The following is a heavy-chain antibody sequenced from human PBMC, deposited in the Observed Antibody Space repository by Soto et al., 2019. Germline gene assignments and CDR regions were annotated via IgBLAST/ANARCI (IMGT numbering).Heavy chain of an antibody. J-gene: IGHJ4*02. Sequence: EVQLVESGGGLVKPGGSLRLSCAASGFTFSTYIMNWVRQAPGKGLEWVSSISSSSTYIYYADSVKGRFTISRDNAKNSLYLQMNSLRAEDTAVYYSARGGYCSSTRCRLLPFDYWGQGTLVTVSS. CDR3: ARGGYCSSTRCRLLPFDY. V-gene: IGHV3-21*01. CDR2: ISSSSTYI. CDR1: GFTFSTYI. D-gene: IGHD2-2*01.